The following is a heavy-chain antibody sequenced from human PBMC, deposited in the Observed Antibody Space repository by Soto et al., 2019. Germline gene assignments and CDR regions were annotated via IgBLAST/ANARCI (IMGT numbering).Heavy chain of an antibody. CDR2: IYHSGST. V-gene: IGHV4-30-4*01. Sequence: PSETLSLTCTVSGGSISSGDHYWSWIRQPPGKGLEWIGYIYHSGSTYYNPSLKSRVTISVDMSKNQFSLKLSSVTAADTAVYYCARLGGAAATAFDIWGQGTMVT. CDR3: ARLGGAAATAFDI. J-gene: IGHJ3*02. CDR1: GGSISSGDHY. D-gene: IGHD2-15*01.